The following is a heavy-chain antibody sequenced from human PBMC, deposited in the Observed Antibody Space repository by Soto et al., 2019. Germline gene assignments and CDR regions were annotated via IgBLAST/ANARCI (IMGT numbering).Heavy chain of an antibody. D-gene: IGHD3-10*01. CDR1: GYTFNNYG. CDR3: ARNGSGTYYTVPDY. Sequence: QVQLVQSGAEVKKPGASVKVSCKASGYTFNNYGISWVRQAPGQGLEWMGWISTYHGYANYAQNVQGRVTMTTDTSTTTAYMELRSLRSDDTAVYYCARNGSGTYYTVPDYWGQGTLVTVSS. J-gene: IGHJ4*02. V-gene: IGHV1-18*04. CDR2: ISTYHGYA.